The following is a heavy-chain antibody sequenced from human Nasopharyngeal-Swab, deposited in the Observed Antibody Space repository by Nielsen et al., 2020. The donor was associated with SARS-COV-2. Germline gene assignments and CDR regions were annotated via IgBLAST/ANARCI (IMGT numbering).Heavy chain of an antibody. Sequence: SETLSLTCTVSASSITSGYYWGWIRQPPGKGLEWIGSAHPSGTTYYNPSLKSRVTISVDTSKNQFSLKLNPVIAADTAVYYCARGEWSSGSFDYWGQGTLVTVSS. CDR2: AHPSGTT. CDR3: ARGEWSSGSFDY. CDR1: ASSITSGYY. J-gene: IGHJ4*02. V-gene: IGHV4-38-2*02. D-gene: IGHD3-22*01.